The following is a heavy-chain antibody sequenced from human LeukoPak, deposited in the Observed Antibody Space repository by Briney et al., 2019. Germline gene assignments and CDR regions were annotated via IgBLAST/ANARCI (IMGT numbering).Heavy chain of an antibody. D-gene: IGHD4-17*01. Sequence: SETLSLTCTVSGGSISSSSYYWGWIRQTPGRGLEWIGNIFYSGTTYYNPSLESRVTISVDTSKDQFSLSLSSVTAADSAVYYCARLSGGYGAYLDYWGQGALVTVSS. CDR3: ARLSGGYGAYLDY. J-gene: IGHJ4*02. CDR2: IFYSGTT. CDR1: GGSISSSSYY. V-gene: IGHV4-39*01.